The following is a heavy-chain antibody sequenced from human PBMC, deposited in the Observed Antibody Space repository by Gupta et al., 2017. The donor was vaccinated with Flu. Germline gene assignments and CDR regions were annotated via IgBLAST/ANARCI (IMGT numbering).Heavy chain of an antibody. CDR3: ARDTAMVGAAAGHKYYYYGLAV. J-gene: IGHJ6*02. Sequence: WSWIRQPPGKGLEWIGYIYYSGSTNYNPSLKSRVTISVDTPKNQFSLKLSSVTAADTAVYYCARDTAMVGAAAGHKYYYYGLAVWGQGAT. V-gene: IGHV4-59*01. D-gene: IGHD5-18*01. CDR2: IYYSGST.